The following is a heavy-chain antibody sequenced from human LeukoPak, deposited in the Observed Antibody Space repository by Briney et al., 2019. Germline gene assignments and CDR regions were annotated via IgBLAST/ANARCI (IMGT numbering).Heavy chain of an antibody. CDR3: AKGVWFGDYYYMDV. V-gene: IGHV3-23*01. CDR2: ISGSGTST. J-gene: IGHJ6*03. Sequence: GGTLRLSCAASEFTFSASGMTWVRQAPGKGLEWVSSISGSGTSTYYADSVKGRFTISRDNSKNTLYLQMNSLRVEDTALYYCAKGVWFGDYYYMDVWGNGTTVTISS. CDR1: EFTFSASG. D-gene: IGHD3-10*01.